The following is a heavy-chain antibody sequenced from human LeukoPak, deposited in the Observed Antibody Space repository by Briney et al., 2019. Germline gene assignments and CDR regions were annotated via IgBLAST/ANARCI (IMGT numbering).Heavy chain of an antibody. CDR2: IYYSGST. J-gene: IGHJ3*02. D-gene: IGHD2-8*01. V-gene: IGHV4-59*01. CDR1: GDSISGFY. Sequence: SETLSLTCTVSGDSISGFYWSWLRQAAGKGLEGIGYIYYSGSTNYNPSLKSRVTISVDTSKNQFSLKLSSVTAADTAVYYCARDRDAISGAFDIWGQGTMVTVSS. CDR3: ARDRDAISGAFDI.